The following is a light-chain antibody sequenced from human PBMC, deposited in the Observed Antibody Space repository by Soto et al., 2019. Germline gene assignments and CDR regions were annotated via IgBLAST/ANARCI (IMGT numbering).Light chain of an antibody. CDR2: KAT. Sequence: DIQMTQSPSTLSASVGDRVTITCRASQSSSKCLALYQQRPGKSPKLLIFKATTLDPGVPSRFSGSGSGTEFTLSISSLQPEDFATYYCQQYNSYPCTFGQGTKVDIK. V-gene: IGKV1-5*03. CDR1: QSSSKC. CDR3: QQYNSYPCT. J-gene: IGKJ1*01.